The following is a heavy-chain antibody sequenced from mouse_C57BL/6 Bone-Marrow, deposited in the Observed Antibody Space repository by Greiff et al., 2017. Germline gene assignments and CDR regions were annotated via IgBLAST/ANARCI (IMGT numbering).Heavy chain of an antibody. V-gene: IGHV14-3*01. Sequence: EVQLQQSVAELVRPGASVKLSCTASGFNIQHTYMHWVKQRPEQGLAWIGRIDPANGHTKYAPKFQGTATMTAATSSNPASLHLSSLPSEDTAIYYFARRGSGNPYAMDYWGQGTSVTVSS. CDR1: GFNIQHTY. CDR3: ARRGSGNPYAMDY. D-gene: IGHD2-1*01. CDR2: IDPANGHT. J-gene: IGHJ4*01.